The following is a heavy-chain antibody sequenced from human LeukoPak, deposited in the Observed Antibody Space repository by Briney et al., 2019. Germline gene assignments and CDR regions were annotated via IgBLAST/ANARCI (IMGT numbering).Heavy chain of an antibody. J-gene: IGHJ4*02. CDR2: IKSKTDGGTT. Sequence: GGSLRLSCAASGFTSSNAWMSWVRQAPGRGLEWVGRIKSKTDGGTTDYAAPVKGRFTISRDDSTNTLYLQMNSLKTEDTAVYYCTSVGFGPYYFDNWGQGTLVTVSS. CDR1: GFTSSNAW. V-gene: IGHV3-15*01. CDR3: TSVGFGPYYFDN. D-gene: IGHD3-10*01.